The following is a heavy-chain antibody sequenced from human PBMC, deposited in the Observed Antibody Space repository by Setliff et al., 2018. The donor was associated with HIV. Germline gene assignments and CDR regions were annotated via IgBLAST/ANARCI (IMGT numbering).Heavy chain of an antibody. J-gene: IGHJ3*02. V-gene: IGHV4-34*01. D-gene: IGHD3-22*01. Sequence: NPSETLSLTCAVYGGSFSDYYWSWIRQPPGKGLEWIGEINHSGSTNYNPSLKRRVTISVDTSKNQFSLKLSSVTAADTAVYYCARGVPPDLYYDSSHGYDAFDIWGQGTMVTVSS. CDR3: ARGVPPDLYYDSSHGYDAFDI. CDR2: INHSGST. CDR1: GGSFSDYY.